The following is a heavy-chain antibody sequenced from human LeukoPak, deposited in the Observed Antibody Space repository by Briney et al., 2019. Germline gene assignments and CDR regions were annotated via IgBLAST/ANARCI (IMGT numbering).Heavy chain of an antibody. D-gene: IGHD1-1*01. CDR3: ARGKLYYFDY. CDR1: GFTFSSYG. CDR2: IWYDGSNK. J-gene: IGHJ4*02. Sequence: GGSLRLSCAASGFTFSSYGMHWVRRAPGKGLEWVAVIWYDGSNKYYADSVKGRFTISRDNSKNTLYLQMNSLRAEDTAVYYCARGKLYYFDYWGQGTLVTVSS. V-gene: IGHV3-33*01.